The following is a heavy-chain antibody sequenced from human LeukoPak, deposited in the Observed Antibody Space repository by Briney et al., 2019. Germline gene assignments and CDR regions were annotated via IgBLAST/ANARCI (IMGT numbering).Heavy chain of an antibody. V-gene: IGHV4-31*03. CDR3: AREDYDYIWGSYRNNAFDI. CDR2: IYYSGST. D-gene: IGHD3-16*02. Sequence: SETLSLTCTVSGGSFSSGGYYWSWIRQHPGKGLEWIGYIYYSGSTYYNPSLKSRVTISVDTSKNQFSLKLSSVTAADTAVYYCAREDYDYIWGSYRNNAFDIWGQGTMVTVSS. CDR1: GGSFSSGGYY. J-gene: IGHJ3*02.